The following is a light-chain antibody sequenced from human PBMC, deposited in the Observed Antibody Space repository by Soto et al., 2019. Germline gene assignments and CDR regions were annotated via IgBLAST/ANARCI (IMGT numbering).Light chain of an antibody. V-gene: IGKV1-5*01. J-gene: IGKJ4*01. CDR2: DAS. CDR3: QQYNSYS. CDR1: QSISSW. Sequence: DIQMTQSPPTLSASVGDRVTITCRASQSISSWLAWYQQKPGKAPKLLIYDASSLESGVPSRFSGSGSGTEFTLTISSLQPDDFATYYCQQYNSYSFGGGTKVEIK.